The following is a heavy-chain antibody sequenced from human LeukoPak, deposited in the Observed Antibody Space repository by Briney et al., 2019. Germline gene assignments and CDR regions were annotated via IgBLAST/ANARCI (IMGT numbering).Heavy chain of an antibody. D-gene: IGHD2-15*01. CDR3: VKDPVDHCNGGSCPYFAY. CDR1: GFTFSGYG. V-gene: IGHV3-30*18. Sequence: PGGSLRLSCAASGFTFSGYGMHWARQAPGKGLEWVAVISYDGSNKYYPDSVKGRFIISRDNSKNTLYLQMNSLRAEDTAVYYCVKDPVDHCNGGSCPYFAYWGQGTLVTVSS. CDR2: ISYDGSNK. J-gene: IGHJ4*02.